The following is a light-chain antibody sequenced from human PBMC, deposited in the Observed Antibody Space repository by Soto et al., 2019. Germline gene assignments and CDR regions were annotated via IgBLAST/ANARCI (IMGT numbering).Light chain of an antibody. CDR2: GAS. V-gene: IGKV3-20*01. CDR3: QQYGSSPLFT. CDR1: QSVSSSY. Sequence: EIVLTQSPGTLSLSPGERATLSCRASQSVSSSYLAWYQQKPGQAPRLLIYGASSRATGIPDRFSGSWSGTDFTLTISRLEPEDFAVYSCQQYGSSPLFTFGPGTKVDIK. J-gene: IGKJ3*01.